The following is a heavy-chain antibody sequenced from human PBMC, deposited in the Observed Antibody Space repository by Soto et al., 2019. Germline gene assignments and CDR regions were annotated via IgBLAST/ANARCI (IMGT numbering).Heavy chain of an antibody. Sequence: QVQLQESGPGLVKPSETLSLTCTVSGGSISSYYWSWIRQPPGKGLEWIGYIYYSGSTNYNPSLKSRVTISVDTSKNQFSLKLSSVTAADTAVYYCARSPLITMVRGANWFDPWGQGTLVTVSS. CDR3: ARSPLITMVRGANWFDP. CDR1: GGSISSYY. CDR2: IYYSGST. J-gene: IGHJ5*02. D-gene: IGHD3-10*01. V-gene: IGHV4-59*01.